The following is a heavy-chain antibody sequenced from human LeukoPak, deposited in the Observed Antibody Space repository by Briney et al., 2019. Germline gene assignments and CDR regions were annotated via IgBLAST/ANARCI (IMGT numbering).Heavy chain of an antibody. CDR2: VYPRDGST. J-gene: IGHJ4*02. V-gene: IGHV1-46*01. CDR1: GYSFTSNY. CDR3: ARDQEGFDY. Sequence: ASVTVSCKVSGYSFTSNYIHWVRQAPGQGLEWMGMVYPRDGSTSYAQRFQDRVTVTRDTSTSTVHMELSGLRSEDTAVYYCARDQEGFDYWGQGTLVTVSS.